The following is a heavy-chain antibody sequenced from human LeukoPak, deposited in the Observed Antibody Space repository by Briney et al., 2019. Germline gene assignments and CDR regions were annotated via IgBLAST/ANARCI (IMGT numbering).Heavy chain of an antibody. CDR2: ISASGSST. V-gene: IGHV3-23*01. Sequence: GGSLRLSCAASGFTFSSYAMSWVRQGPGKGLEWVSVISASGSSTDYADSVKGRFTISRDISKNTLYLQMNSLRAEDTAVYYCARDGSPTVTTGDDAFDIWGQGTMVTVSS. D-gene: IGHD4-17*01. CDR1: GFTFSSYA. CDR3: ARDGSPTVTTGDDAFDI. J-gene: IGHJ3*02.